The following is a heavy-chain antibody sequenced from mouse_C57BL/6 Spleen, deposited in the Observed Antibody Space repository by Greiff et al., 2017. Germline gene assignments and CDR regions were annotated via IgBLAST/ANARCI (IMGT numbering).Heavy chain of an antibody. CDR3: AKGTPTNY. D-gene: IGHD3-3*01. V-gene: IGHV1-64*01. CDR1: GYTFTSYW. J-gene: IGHJ2*01. CDR2: IHPNSGST. Sequence: QVQLQQPGAELVKPGASVKLSCKASGYTFTSYWMHWVKQRPGQGLEWIGMIHPNSGSTNYNEKFKGKATLIVDKSSSTAYMQLSSLTSEYSAVYYCAKGTPTNYWGQGTTLTVSS.